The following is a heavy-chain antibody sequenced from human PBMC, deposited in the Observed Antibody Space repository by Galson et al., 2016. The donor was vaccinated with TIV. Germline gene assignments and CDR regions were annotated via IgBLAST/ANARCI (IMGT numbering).Heavy chain of an antibody. CDR1: GYTFTGYF. CDR3: ARDGEVGSSDYDH. D-gene: IGHD3-22*01. Sequence: SVKVSCKASGYTFTGYFIHWVRQAPGQGLEWMGIINPSGGSTSYAQKFQGRVTMTRVTSTSTGYMELSSLRSEDTAVYYCARDGEVGSSDYDHWGQGTLVSVSS. V-gene: IGHV1-46*01. CDR2: INPSGGST. J-gene: IGHJ4*02.